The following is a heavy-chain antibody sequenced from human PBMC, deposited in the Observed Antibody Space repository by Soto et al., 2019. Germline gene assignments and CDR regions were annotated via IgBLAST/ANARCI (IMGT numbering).Heavy chain of an antibody. CDR1: GFTFDDYA. J-gene: IGHJ6*02. Sequence: AGGSLRLSCVASGFTFDDYAMHWVRQTPGKGLEWVSSIDWNGGSTAYADSVKGRFTISRDNARNSLYLQMNSLRPEDTALYYCVKGRGSYFVYFGLDVWGQGTTVTAP. V-gene: IGHV3-9*01. D-gene: IGHD1-26*01. CDR2: IDWNGGST. CDR3: VKGRGSYFVYFGLDV.